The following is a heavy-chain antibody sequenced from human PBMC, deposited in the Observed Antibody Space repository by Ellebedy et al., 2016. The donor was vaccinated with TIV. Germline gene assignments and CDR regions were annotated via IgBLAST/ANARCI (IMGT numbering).Heavy chain of an antibody. CDR3: ARAVSYSYADRPST. V-gene: IGHV3-30-3*01. CDR1: GFTFSSYA. CDR2: ISYDGSHK. J-gene: IGHJ4*02. Sequence: GGSLRLXCAASGFTFSSYAMHWVRQAPGKGLEWVTVISYDGSHKYYADSVRGRFTISRDNSKNTLYLQMNSLRAEDTAVYYCARAVSYSYADRPSTWGQGTLVTVSS. D-gene: IGHD5-18*01.